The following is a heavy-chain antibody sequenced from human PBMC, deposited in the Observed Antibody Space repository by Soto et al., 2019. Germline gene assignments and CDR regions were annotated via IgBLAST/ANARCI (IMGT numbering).Heavy chain of an antibody. V-gene: IGHV4-34*01. CDR1: GGSFSGYY. J-gene: IGHJ4*02. CDR2: INHSGST. D-gene: IGHD3-10*01. Sequence: QVQLQQWGAGLLKPSETLSLTSAVYGGSFSGYYWSWIRQPPGKGLEWIGEINHSGSTNYNPSLKSRVTLAVYTSKNQFSLKLSSVTAADTAVYYCARGKVVRGSYVTLDYWGQGTLVTVSS. CDR3: ARGKVVRGSYVTLDY.